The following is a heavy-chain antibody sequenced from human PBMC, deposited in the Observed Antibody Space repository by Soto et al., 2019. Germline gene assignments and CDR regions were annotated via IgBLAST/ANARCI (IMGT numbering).Heavy chain of an antibody. D-gene: IGHD6-13*01. J-gene: IGHJ6*02. Sequence: QVQLVQSGAEVQTPGSSVKVSCKASGDTVSSHGITWVRQAPGQGLEWMGGIIPMFDTRNYARKLKGRVTITEDETTSTAYNEVRSLRSEDTDVYYCARGAAAGSYYGMDVWGQGTTVTVSS. CDR2: IIPMFDTR. CDR3: ARGAAAGSYYGMDV. CDR1: GDTVSSHG. V-gene: IGHV1-69*01.